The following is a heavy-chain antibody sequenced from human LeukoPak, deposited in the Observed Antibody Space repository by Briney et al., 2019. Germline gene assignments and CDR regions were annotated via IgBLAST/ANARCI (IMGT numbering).Heavy chain of an antibody. Sequence: GRSLRLSCAASGFTFSSYGMHWVRQAPGKGLEWVAVISYDGSNKYYADSVKGRFTISRDNSKNTLYPQMNSLRAEDTAVYYCAKGAFGCSSTSCYPYYYYGMDVWGKGTTVTVSS. CDR3: AKGAFGCSSTSCYPYYYYGMDV. CDR1: GFTFSSYG. V-gene: IGHV3-30*18. J-gene: IGHJ6*04. CDR2: ISYDGSNK. D-gene: IGHD2-2*01.